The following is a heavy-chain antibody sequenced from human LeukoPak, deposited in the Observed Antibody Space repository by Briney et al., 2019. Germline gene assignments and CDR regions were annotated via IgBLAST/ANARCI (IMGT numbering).Heavy chain of an antibody. D-gene: IGHD2-15*01. CDR1: GFAFSTYS. CDR3: ARNPPRTATQPSPFDI. Sequence: GGSLRPSCAASGFAFSTYSVTWVRQAPGKGLEWVSSISSSSTYMFYADSVKGRFTISRDNAENSLFLQMNSLRAEDTAVYYCARNPPRTATQPSPFDIWGQGTMVTVSS. CDR2: ISSSSTYM. J-gene: IGHJ3*02. V-gene: IGHV3-21*01.